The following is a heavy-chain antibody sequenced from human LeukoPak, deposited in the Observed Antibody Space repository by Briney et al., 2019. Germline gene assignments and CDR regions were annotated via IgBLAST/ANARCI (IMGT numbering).Heavy chain of an antibody. J-gene: IGHJ4*02. CDR2: MNPNSGNA. V-gene: IGHV1-8*01. D-gene: IGHD6-19*01. Sequence: ASVKVSCKASGYTFTSCDINWVRQATGQGLEWMGWMNPNSGNAGYGQSFQGRITMTRDISIGTAYMGLSNLTSEDTAIYYCTRGSSGRRDNWGQGTLVTVSA. CDR3: TRGSSGRRDN. CDR1: GYTFTSCD.